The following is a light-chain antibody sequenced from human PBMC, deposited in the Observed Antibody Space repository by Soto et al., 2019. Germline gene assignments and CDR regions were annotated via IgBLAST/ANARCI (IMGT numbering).Light chain of an antibody. CDR2: AAS. Sequence: EIVLTQSPVPVSVSPGERVTLSCRASQSVSRSLAWYQQKPGQAPRLLISAASTRATSVPARFSASGSGTEFTLTISGLQSEDVAVYYCQQSNDWPWTFGQGTKVEVK. CDR1: QSVSRS. J-gene: IGKJ1*01. V-gene: IGKV3-15*01. CDR3: QQSNDWPWT.